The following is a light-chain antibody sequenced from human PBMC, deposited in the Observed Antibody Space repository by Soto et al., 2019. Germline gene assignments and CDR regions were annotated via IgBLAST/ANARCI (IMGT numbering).Light chain of an antibody. CDR2: GAX. Sequence: IVLTQSPGTLSLSPGEGATLSCRASQRFSSSYRAWYEQKPGQAPRLLXXGAXSRATGIPDRFSGSGSGTDFTLTLSRLEPEDFAVYYCQQYGSSPGFTFGPGTKVDIK. CDR3: QQYGSSPGFT. J-gene: IGKJ3*01. V-gene: IGKV3-20*01. CDR1: QRFSSSY.